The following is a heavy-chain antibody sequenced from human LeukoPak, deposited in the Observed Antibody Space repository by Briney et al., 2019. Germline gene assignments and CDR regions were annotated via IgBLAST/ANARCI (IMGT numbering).Heavy chain of an antibody. CDR1: GGSISSGGYY. V-gene: IGHV4-30-2*01. CDR3: ARGQLYLIAAETDY. CDR2: IYHSGST. J-gene: IGHJ4*02. D-gene: IGHD2-21*01. Sequence: SQTLSLTCTVSGGSISSGGYYWSWIRQPPGKGLEWIGYIYHSGSTYYNPSPKSRVTISVDRSKNQFSLKLSSVTAADTAVYYCARGQLYLIAAETDYWGQGTLVTVSS.